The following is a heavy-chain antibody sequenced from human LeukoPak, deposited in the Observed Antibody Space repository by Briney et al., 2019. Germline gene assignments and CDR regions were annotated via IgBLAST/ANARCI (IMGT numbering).Heavy chain of an antibody. CDR1: GFTFSSYS. CDR2: ISYDGSNK. J-gene: IGHJ4*02. D-gene: IGHD6-19*01. V-gene: IGHV3-30-3*01. CDR3: ARGGSGWSSDF. Sequence: GGSLRLSCAASGFTFSSYSMHWVRQAPGKGLEWVAVISYDGSNKYYADSVKGRLTVSRDHSKSTLYVQMNSLRADDTAVYYCARGGSGWSSDFWGQGTLVTVSS.